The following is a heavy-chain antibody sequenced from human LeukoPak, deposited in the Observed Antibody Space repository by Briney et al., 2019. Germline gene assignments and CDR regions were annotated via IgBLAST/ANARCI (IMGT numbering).Heavy chain of an antibody. J-gene: IGHJ5*02. Sequence: ASVKVSCKASGYTFTSYGISWVRQAPGQGLEWMGWISAYNGNTNYAQKLQGRVTMTTDTSTSTAYMELRSLRSDDTAVYYCARGWGYCGGDCPGWFDPWGQGTLVTVSS. V-gene: IGHV1-18*01. D-gene: IGHD2-21*02. CDR2: ISAYNGNT. CDR1: GYTFTSYG. CDR3: ARGWGYCGGDCPGWFDP.